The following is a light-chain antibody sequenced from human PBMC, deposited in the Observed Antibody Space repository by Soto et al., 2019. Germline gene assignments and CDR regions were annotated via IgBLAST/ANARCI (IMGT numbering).Light chain of an antibody. CDR1: SSNVGSNY. CDR2: RDD. CDR3: QSYDSSLSGFWV. V-gene: IGLV1-47*01. Sequence: QSVLTQPSSASGTPGQRVTISCSGSSSNVGSNYVYWYQQLPGTAPKLLIYRDDQRPSGVPDRFSGSKSGTSASLAITGLQAEDEADYYCQSYDSSLSGFWVFGGGTKLTVL. J-gene: IGLJ3*02.